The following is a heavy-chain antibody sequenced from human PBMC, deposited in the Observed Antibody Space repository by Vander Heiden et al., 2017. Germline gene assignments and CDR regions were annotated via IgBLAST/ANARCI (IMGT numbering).Heavy chain of an antibody. D-gene: IGHD2-2*01. J-gene: IGHJ6*02. CDR1: GFTFSDYY. V-gene: IGHV3-11*01. CDR2: ISSSGSTI. Sequence: GGLVKPGGSLRLSCAASGFTFSDYYMSWIRQAPGKGLEWVSYISSSGSTIYYADSVKGRFTISRDNAKNSLYLQMNSLRAEDTAVYYCARDQRLRDIVVVPAATDYYYYGMDVWGQGTTV. CDR3: ARDQRLRDIVVVPAATDYYYYGMDV.